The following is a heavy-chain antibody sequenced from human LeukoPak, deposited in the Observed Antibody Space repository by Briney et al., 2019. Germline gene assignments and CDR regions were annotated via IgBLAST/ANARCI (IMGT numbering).Heavy chain of an antibody. J-gene: IGHJ4*02. D-gene: IGHD3-9*01. CDR2: INHSGST. V-gene: IGHV4-34*01. Sequence: SETLSLTCAVYGGSFSGYYWSWIRQPPGKGLEWIGEINHSGSTDYNPSLKSRVTISVDTSKNQFSLKLSSVTAADTAVYYCARGRLGGYWGQGTLVTVSS. CDR3: ARGRLGGY. CDR1: GGSFSGYY.